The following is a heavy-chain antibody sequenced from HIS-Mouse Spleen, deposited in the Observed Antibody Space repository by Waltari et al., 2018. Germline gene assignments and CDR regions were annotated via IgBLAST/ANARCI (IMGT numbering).Heavy chain of an antibody. CDR3: AKKPPPLPVRDAFDI. D-gene: IGHD3-10*01. CDR2: ISYGGSNK. Sequence: QVQLVASGGGVVQPGRSLRLSCAASGFTFSSCGRHWGRQAPGKGLELVAVISYGGSNKYCADSVKGRFTISRDNSKNTLYLQMNSLRAEDTAVYYCAKKPPPLPVRDAFDIWGQGTMVTVSS. CDR1: GFTFSSCG. V-gene: IGHV3-30*18. J-gene: IGHJ3*02.